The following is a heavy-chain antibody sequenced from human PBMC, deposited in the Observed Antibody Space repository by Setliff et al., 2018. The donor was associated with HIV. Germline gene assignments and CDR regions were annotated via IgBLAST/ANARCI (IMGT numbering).Heavy chain of an antibody. V-gene: IGHV1-69*10. D-gene: IGHD2-2*01. Sequence: SVKVSCKASGGTFSSYAIRWVRQAPGQGLEWMGGIIPILGIANYAQKFQGSVTITADESTSTAYMELSSLRSEDTAVYYCARGRGGYCSSTSCFYYYYGMDVWGQGTTVTVSS. CDR2: IIPILGIA. CDR3: ARGRGGYCSSTSCFYYYYGMDV. J-gene: IGHJ6*02. CDR1: GGTFSSYA.